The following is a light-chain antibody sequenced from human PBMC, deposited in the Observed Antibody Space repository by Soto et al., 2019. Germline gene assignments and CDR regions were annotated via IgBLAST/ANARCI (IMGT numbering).Light chain of an antibody. CDR1: QGVYSTP. Sequence: EIVLTQSPGTLSLSPGERATLSCRASQGVYSTPLAWYQQKPGQAPRLLIYRASTRASGIPDRFSSSGSGTDFTLTISRLEPEDFAVYYCQQYGSSPWTFGQGTKVDIK. CDR3: QQYGSSPWT. V-gene: IGKV3-20*01. J-gene: IGKJ1*01. CDR2: RAS.